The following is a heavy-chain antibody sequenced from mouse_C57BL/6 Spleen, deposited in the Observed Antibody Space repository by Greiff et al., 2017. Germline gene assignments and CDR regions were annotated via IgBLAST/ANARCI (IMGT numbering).Heavy chain of an antibody. CDR2: IDPSDSYT. J-gene: IGHJ2*01. V-gene: IGHV1-50*01. D-gene: IGHD2-5*01. Sequence: QVQLQQPGAELVKPGASVKLSCKASGYTFTSYWMQWVKQRPGQGLEWIGEIDPSDSYTNYNQKFKGKATLTVDTSSSTAYMQLSSLTSEDSAVYYCARTYYSNYGDYWGQGTTLTVSS. CDR3: ARTYYSNYGDY. CDR1: GYTFTSYW.